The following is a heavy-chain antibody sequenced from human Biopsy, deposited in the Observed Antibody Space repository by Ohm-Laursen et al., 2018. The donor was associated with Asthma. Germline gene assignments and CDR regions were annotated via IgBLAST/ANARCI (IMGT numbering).Heavy chain of an antibody. J-gene: IGHJ4*02. CDR3: ASDFPKDYVRYNFQF. D-gene: IGHD4-17*01. Sequence: ASVKVSCKISGYSPTDLSMHWVRQAPGQGLEWMGGHNHEEGGTVNARRFQGRVTMTEDTSTDTAYMELSSLSSDDTAVYYCASDFPKDYVRYNFQFWGQGTLVTVSS. CDR1: GYSPTDLS. CDR2: HNHEEGGT. V-gene: IGHV1-24*01.